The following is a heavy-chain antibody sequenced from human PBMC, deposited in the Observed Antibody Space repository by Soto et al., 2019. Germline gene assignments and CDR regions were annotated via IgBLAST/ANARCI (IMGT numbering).Heavy chain of an antibody. CDR2: INHSGST. CDR1: GGSFSGYY. J-gene: IGHJ5*02. Sequence: SETLSLTCAVYGGSFSGYYWSWIRQPPGKGLEWIGEINHSGSTNYNPSLKSRVTISVDTSKNQFSLKLSSVTAADTAVYYCAREPGNLPRGWFDPWGQGTLVTVSS. CDR3: AREPGNLPRGWFDP. V-gene: IGHV4-34*01. D-gene: IGHD1-1*01.